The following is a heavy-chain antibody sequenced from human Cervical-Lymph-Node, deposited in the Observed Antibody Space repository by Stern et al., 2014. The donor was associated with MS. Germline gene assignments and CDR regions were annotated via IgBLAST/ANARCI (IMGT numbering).Heavy chain of an antibody. CDR3: ARLGSGYDSSYLDF. CDR2: IIPIFGTA. Sequence: VQLVESGSEAKKPGPSVKVSCRAPGGPFNNVRISWVRQAPGKGLEWMGAIIPIFGTADYAQRFQDRVTIIADESTSEVHMELSSLRSEDTGVYYCARLGSGYDSSYLDFWGQGTLVTVSS. CDR1: GGPFNNVR. D-gene: IGHD5-12*01. J-gene: IGHJ4*02. V-gene: IGHV1-69*01.